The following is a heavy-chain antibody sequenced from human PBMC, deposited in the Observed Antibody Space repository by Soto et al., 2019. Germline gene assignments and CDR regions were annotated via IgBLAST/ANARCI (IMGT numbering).Heavy chain of an antibody. CDR1: GYTFTSYD. Sequence: QVQLVQSGAEEKKPGASVKVSCKASGYTFTSYDINWVRQATGQGLELMGWMNPNIGNTDYAQKFHGRVTMTRNTSIITAYMELSSLRSEDTAVYYCARVWAYCSGGSCYSYWGQGTLVTVSS. D-gene: IGHD2-15*01. CDR2: MNPNIGNT. J-gene: IGHJ4*02. V-gene: IGHV1-8*01. CDR3: ARVWAYCSGGSCYSY.